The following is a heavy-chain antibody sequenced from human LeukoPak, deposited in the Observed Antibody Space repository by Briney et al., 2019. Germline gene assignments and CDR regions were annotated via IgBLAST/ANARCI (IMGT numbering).Heavy chain of an antibody. V-gene: IGHV3-48*02. D-gene: IGHD3-3*01. CDR3: ARDSFVPYYDFWSGYYHWFDP. Sequence: PGGSLRLSCAASGFTFSNYALSWVRQAPGKGLEWVSYISSSSSTIYYADSVKGRFTISRDNAKNSLYLQMNSLRDEDTAVYYCARDSFVPYYDFWSGYYHWFDPWGQGTLVTVSS. CDR1: GFTFSNYA. J-gene: IGHJ5*02. CDR2: ISSSSSTI.